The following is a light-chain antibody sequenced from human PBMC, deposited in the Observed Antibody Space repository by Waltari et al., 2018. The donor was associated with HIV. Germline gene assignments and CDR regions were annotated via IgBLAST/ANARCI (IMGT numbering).Light chain of an antibody. CDR1: SSNIGNDF. CDR3: GTWDRSMDGGG. J-gene: IGLJ2*01. Sequence: QSVLTQPPSVSAAPGQKVAISCSVNSSNIGNDFVSWYQHVPGSAPKLLIYDNGKPTSGSPYQVPGSKSGTAATLDITGLQTGDEADYYCGTWDRSMDGGGFGGGTKLTVL. CDR2: DNG. V-gene: IGLV1-51*01.